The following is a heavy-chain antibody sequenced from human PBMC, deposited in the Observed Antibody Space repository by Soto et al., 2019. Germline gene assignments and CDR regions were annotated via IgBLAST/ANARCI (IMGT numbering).Heavy chain of an antibody. CDR2: ISSSGSTI. V-gene: IGHV3-48*03. D-gene: IGHD6-6*01. CDR1: GFTFSSYE. J-gene: IGHJ5*02. Sequence: GGSLRLSCAASGFTFSSYEMNWVRQAPGKGLEWVSYISSSGSTIYYADSVKGRFTISRDNAKNSLYLQMNCLRAEDTAVYYCAGARIAARLVWFDPLDQGTLVTIFS. CDR3: AGARIAARLVWFDP.